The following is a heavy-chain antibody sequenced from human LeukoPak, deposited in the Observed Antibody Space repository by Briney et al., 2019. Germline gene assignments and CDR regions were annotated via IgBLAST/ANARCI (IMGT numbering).Heavy chain of an antibody. J-gene: IGHJ6*03. CDR3: ARGQIVVVPAAGVNMDV. CDR2: INPSGGST. CDR1: GYTFTSYY. V-gene: IGHV1-46*01. D-gene: IGHD2-2*01. Sequence: ASVKVSCKASGYTFTSYYMHWVRQAPGQGLEWMGIINPSGGSTSYAQKFQGRVTMTRDTSTSTVYMELSSLRTEDTAVYYCARGQIVVVPAAGVNMDVWGKGTTVTVSS.